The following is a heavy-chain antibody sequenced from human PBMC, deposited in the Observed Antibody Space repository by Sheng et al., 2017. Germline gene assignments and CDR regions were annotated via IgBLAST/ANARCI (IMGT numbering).Heavy chain of an antibody. CDR3: AKSGSARLGTMVRGVIRIDAFDI. D-gene: IGHD3-10*01. Sequence: EVQLLESGGGLVQPGGSLRLSCAASGFTFSSYAMSWVRQAPGKGLEWVSAISGSGGSTYYADSVKGRFTISRDNSKNTLYLQMNSLRAEDTAVYYCAKSGSARLGTMVRGVIRIDAFDIWGQGTMVTVSS. CDR1: GFTFSSYA. J-gene: IGHJ3*02. CDR2: ISGSGGST. V-gene: IGHV3-23*01.